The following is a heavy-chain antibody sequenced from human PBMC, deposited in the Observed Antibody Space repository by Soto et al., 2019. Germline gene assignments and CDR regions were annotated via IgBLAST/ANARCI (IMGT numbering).Heavy chain of an antibody. CDR3: ARRSEGAGGFLDY. V-gene: IGHV1-2*02. Sequence: EASVKVSCKASGYTFTDYYMHWVRQAPGQGLEWLGWINPNIGVTNSAQKFQGRVTMTRDTSMSTAYMELSRLRFDDTAVYYCARRSEGAGGFLDYWGQGALVTVSS. D-gene: IGHD1-26*01. CDR2: INPNIGVT. CDR1: GYTFTDYY. J-gene: IGHJ4*02.